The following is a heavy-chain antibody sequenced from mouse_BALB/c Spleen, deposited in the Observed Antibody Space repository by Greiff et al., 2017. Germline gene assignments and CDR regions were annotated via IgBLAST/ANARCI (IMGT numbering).Heavy chain of an antibody. V-gene: IGHV5-6-3*01. CDR2: INSNGGST. CDR1: GFTFSSYG. J-gene: IGHJ2*01. Sequence: EVQVVESGGGLVQPGGSLKLSCAASGFTFSSYGMSWVRQTPDKRLELVATINSNGGSTYYPDSVKGRFTISRDNAKNTLYLQMSSLKSEDTAMYYCARDRRPYYFDYWGQGTTLTVSS. CDR3: ARDRRPYYFDY.